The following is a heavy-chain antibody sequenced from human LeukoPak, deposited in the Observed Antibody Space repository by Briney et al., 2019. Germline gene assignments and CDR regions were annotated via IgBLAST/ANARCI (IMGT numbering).Heavy chain of an antibody. CDR1: GFSFSGYW. V-gene: IGHV3-7*04. Sequence: GGSLRLSCTASGFSFSGYWMTWVRQTPGQGLEWVANIKQDRSKKCDVDSVRGRFTISRDIAKNSLYLQMNSLRAEDTAVYHCVRVDYRDEGIYYWGQVTLVTV. CDR2: IKQDRSKK. J-gene: IGHJ4*02. D-gene: IGHD4/OR15-4a*01. CDR3: VRVDYRDEGIYY.